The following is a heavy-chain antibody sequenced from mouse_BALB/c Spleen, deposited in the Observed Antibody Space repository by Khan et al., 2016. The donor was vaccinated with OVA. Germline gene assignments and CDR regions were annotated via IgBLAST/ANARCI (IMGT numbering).Heavy chain of an antibody. D-gene: IGHD2-14*01. V-gene: IGHV1-4*01. CDR1: GYTFTSYT. CDR3: VRDGAYHKNDGWFAY. CDR2: INPSNGYT. J-gene: IGHJ3*01. Sequence: VQLKQSGAELARPGASVKMSCKASGYTFTSYTIHWIKKRPGQGLEWIGYINPSNGYTNYNQKFKDKATLTKDKSSTTAYLQLSSLTSDDSAVYNCVRDGAYHKNDGWFAYWGQGTLVTVSA.